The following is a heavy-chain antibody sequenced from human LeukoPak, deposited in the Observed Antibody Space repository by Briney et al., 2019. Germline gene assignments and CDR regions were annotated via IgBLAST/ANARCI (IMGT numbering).Heavy chain of an antibody. J-gene: IGHJ2*01. Sequence: SETLSLTCTVSGGSISSSSFYWGWIRQPPGKGLEWIGSIYYSGSTYYNPSLKSRVIISVDTSKNQFSLKLSSVTAAGTAVYYCARSFYDNNWYFDLWGRGTQVTVSS. V-gene: IGHV4-39*01. CDR2: IYYSGST. D-gene: IGHD3-9*01. CDR1: GGSISSSSFY. CDR3: ARSFYDNNWYFDL.